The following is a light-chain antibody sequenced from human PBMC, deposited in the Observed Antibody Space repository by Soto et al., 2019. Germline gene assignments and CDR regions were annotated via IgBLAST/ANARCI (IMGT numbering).Light chain of an antibody. CDR3: QQYGGSPRT. CDR2: GAS. V-gene: IGKV3-20*01. J-gene: IGKJ1*01. Sequence: ESVLTQSPGTLSLSPGERATLSFRASQSVSSNYLAWYQQKPGQAPRLLIYGASSRATGIPDRFSGSGSGTEFTLTISRLEPEDFAVYYCQQYGGSPRTFGQGTKVDIK. CDR1: QSVSSNY.